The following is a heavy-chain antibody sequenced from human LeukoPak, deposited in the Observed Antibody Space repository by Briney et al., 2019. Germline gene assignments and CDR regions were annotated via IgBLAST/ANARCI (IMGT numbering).Heavy chain of an antibody. CDR3: ARAPPFIVGATMFDY. Sequence: SETLSLTCTVSGGSISSYYWSWIRQPPGKGLEWIGYIYYSGSTNYNPSLKSRVTISVDTSKNQFSLKLSSVTAADTAVYYCARAPPFIVGATMFDYWGQGTLVTVSS. D-gene: IGHD1-26*01. J-gene: IGHJ4*02. V-gene: IGHV4-59*08. CDR1: GGSISSYY. CDR2: IYYSGST.